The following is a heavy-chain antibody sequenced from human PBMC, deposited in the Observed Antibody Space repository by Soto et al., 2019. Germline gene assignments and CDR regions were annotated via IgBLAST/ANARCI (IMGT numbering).Heavy chain of an antibody. CDR2: ISYDGSNK. CDR1: GFTFSSYA. D-gene: IGHD1-1*01. CDR3: ARANDLNAFDI. Sequence: GGSLRLSCAASGFTFSSYAMHWVRQAPGKGLEWVAVISYDGSNKYYADSVKGRFTISRDNSKNTLYLQMNSLRAEDTAVYYCARANDLNAFDIWGQGTMVTVSS. J-gene: IGHJ3*02. V-gene: IGHV3-30*04.